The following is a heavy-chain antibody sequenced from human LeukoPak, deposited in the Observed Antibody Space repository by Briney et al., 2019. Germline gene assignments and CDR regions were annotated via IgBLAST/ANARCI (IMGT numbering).Heavy chain of an antibody. V-gene: IGHV5-51*01. D-gene: IGHD1-26*01. Sequence: PGESLKISCKGSGYSFTSYWIGWVRQMPGKGLEWTGIIYPRDSDTRYSPSLQGQVTFSADKSITTAYLQWSSLQPSDSAMYYCVRFRGRWEEHSVGFDYWGQGTLVIVSP. CDR1: GYSFTSYW. CDR2: IYPRDSDT. J-gene: IGHJ4*02. CDR3: VRFRGRWEEHSVGFDY.